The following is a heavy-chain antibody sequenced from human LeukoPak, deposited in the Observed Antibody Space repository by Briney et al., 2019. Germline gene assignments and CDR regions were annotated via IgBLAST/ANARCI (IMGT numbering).Heavy chain of an antibody. CDR2: ISAYNGNT. J-gene: IGHJ4*02. V-gene: IGHV1-18*01. CDR1: GYTFTSYG. Sequence: ASVTVSCKASGYTFTSYGISWVRQAPGQGLEWMGWISAYNGNTNYAQKLQGRVTMTTDTSTSTAYMELRSLRSDDTAVYYCARDSTQWFGESYFDYWGQGTLVTVSS. CDR3: ARDSTQWFGESYFDY. D-gene: IGHD3-10*01.